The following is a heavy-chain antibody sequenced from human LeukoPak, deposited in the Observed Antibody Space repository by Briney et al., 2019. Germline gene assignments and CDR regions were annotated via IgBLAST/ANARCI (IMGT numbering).Heavy chain of an antibody. CDR1: GGSISSYY. D-gene: IGHD3-10*01. CDR3: ARFDYYGSGGHFDY. J-gene: IGHJ4*02. Sequence: PSETLSLTCTVSGGSISSYYWSWIRQPPGKGLEWIGYIYYSGSTNYNPSLKSRVTISVDTSKNQFSLKLSSVTAADTAVYYCARFDYYGSGGHFDYWGQGTLVTVSS. V-gene: IGHV4-59*01. CDR2: IYYSGST.